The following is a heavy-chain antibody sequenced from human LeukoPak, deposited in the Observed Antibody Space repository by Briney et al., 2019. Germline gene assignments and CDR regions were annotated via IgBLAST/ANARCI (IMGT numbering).Heavy chain of an antibody. D-gene: IGHD3-10*02. Sequence: PGGSLRLSCVASGFTFSSYGMTWVRQAPGKGLEWVSYISSISSYIYYADSVKGRFTISRDNAKNSLYLQMNRLRAEDTAVYYCAELGITMIGGVWGKGTTVTISS. CDR3: AELGITMIGGV. CDR1: GFTFSSYG. J-gene: IGHJ6*04. V-gene: IGHV3-21*05. CDR2: ISSISSYI.